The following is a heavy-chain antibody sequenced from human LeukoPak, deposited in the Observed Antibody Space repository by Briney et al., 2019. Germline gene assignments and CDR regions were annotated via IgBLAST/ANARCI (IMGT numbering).Heavy chain of an antibody. CDR2: IFHTGNT. Sequence: SETLSLTCAVSGVSISSSDWWNWVRQPPGEGLGWMGEIFHTGNTNYNPSLKSRVTISVDKAKNQFSLNLRSVTAADTAVYYCARGEHYSDSGDYSHIWFDPWGLGTQVTVSS. D-gene: IGHD3-22*01. V-gene: IGHV4-4*02. J-gene: IGHJ5*02. CDR3: ARGEHYSDSGDYSHIWFDP. CDR1: GVSISSSDW.